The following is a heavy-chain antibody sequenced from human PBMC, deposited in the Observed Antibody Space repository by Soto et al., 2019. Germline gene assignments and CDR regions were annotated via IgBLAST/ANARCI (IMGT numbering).Heavy chain of an antibody. CDR3: TTEIGYYGSGSYSVGYYYYMDV. J-gene: IGHJ6*03. D-gene: IGHD3-10*01. V-gene: IGHV3-15*01. CDR2: IKSKTDGGTT. CDR1: GFTFSNAW. Sequence: GGSLRLSCAASGFTFSNAWMSWVRQAPGKGLEWVGRIKSKTDGGTTDYAAPVKGRFTISRDDSKNTLYLQMNSLKTEDTAVYYCTTEIGYYGSGSYSVGYYYYMDVWGKGTTVTVSS.